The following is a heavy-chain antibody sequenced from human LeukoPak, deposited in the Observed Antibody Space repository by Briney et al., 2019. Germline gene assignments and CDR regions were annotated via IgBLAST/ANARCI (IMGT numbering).Heavy chain of an antibody. CDR2: IYTSGST. Sequence: SETLSLTCTVSGGSISSYYWSWIRQPAGKGLEWVGRIYTSGSTNYNPSLKSRVTMSVDTSKNQFSLKLSSVTAADTAVYYCARDRGGFRSSWYYFDYWGQGTLVTVSS. D-gene: IGHD6-13*01. V-gene: IGHV4-4*07. J-gene: IGHJ4*02. CDR3: ARDRGGFRSSWYYFDY. CDR1: GGSISSYY.